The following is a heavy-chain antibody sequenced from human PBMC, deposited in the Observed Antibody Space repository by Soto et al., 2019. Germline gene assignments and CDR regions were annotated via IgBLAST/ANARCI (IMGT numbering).Heavy chain of an antibody. V-gene: IGHV2-5*02. CDR1: GFSLSXXGXX. CDR2: IYWDDDK. Sequence: QITLKESGPTLVKPTQTLTLTCTFSGFSLSXXGXXXXXXXXAPTKALEWLALIYWDDDKRYNPSLKGRLTXXXXTXXXXXXXXXXXXXXADTATYYCXXILELSTPYYFDYWGQGTLVTVSS. D-gene: IGHD3-10*01. J-gene: IGHJ4*02. CDR3: XXILELSTPYYFDY.